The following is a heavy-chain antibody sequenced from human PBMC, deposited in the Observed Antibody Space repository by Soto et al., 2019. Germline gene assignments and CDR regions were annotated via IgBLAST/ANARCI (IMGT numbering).Heavy chain of an antibody. CDR1: GFTFSSYS. V-gene: IGHV3-21*04. CDR3: ASVQRGYRDGMDV. Sequence: GGSLRLSCAASGFTFSSYSMNWVRQAPGKGLEWVSSISSSSSYIYYADSVKGRFTISRDNAKNSLYLQMNSLRAEDTAVYYCASVQRGYRDGMDVWGQGTTVTVS. CDR2: ISSSSSYI. J-gene: IGHJ6*02. D-gene: IGHD5-18*01.